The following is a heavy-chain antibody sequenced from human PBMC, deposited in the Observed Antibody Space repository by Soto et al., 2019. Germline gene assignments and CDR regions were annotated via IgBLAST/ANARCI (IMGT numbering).Heavy chain of an antibody. J-gene: IGHJ5*02. Sequence: QVQLVESGGGVVQPGRSLILSCAASGFSLSNCGMHWVRQAPGKGLEWVAMISYDGSQEHFIDSVKGRFTISRDNSKKTLYLQMNSLRPEDTAVYYCAKDLYSSGWYNYFDPWGQGTLVTVSS. D-gene: IGHD6-19*01. CDR1: GFSLSNCG. CDR3: AKDLYSSGWYNYFDP. CDR2: ISYDGSQE. V-gene: IGHV3-30*18.